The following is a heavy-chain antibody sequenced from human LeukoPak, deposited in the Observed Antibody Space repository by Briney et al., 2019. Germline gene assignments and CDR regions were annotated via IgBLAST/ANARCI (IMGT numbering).Heavy chain of an antibody. D-gene: IGHD1-14*01. V-gene: IGHV3-53*01. CDR2: IYSGGAI. Sequence: GGSLRLSCVASGFTFSDYVIHWVRQAPGKGLEWVSLIYSGGAIRYADSVKGRFTISRDSSKNTLFLQMNDLTVEDTARYYCARRPGNWGQGILVTVSS. CDR3: ARRPGN. J-gene: IGHJ4*02. CDR1: GFTFSDYV.